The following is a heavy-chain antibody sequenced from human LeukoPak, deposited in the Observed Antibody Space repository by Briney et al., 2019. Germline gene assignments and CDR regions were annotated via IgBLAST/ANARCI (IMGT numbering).Heavy chain of an antibody. CDR1: GYIFTDYY. Sequence: ASVKVSCRASGYIFTDYYIHWLRQAPGQGLEWMGWINPNSGGTDYAQKFQGRVTMTRDTSISTAYMELTRLRSDDPAVYYCARRDSSGYYNDYWGQGTLVTVSS. CDR3: ARRDSSGYYNDY. CDR2: INPNSGGT. V-gene: IGHV1-2*02. D-gene: IGHD3-22*01. J-gene: IGHJ4*02.